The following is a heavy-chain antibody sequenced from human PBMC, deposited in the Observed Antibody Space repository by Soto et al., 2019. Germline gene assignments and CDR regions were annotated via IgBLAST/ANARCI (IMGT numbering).Heavy chain of an antibody. CDR2: IKQDGSEK. Sequence: PEGSLRRSCAASGFTFSSYWMSWVRQAPAKGLEWVANIKQDGSEKYYVDSVKGRFTISRDNAKNSLYLQMNSLRAEDTAVYYCARDLGVVRGVAHAFDIWGQGTMVTVSS. CDR3: ARDLGVVRGVAHAFDI. J-gene: IGHJ3*02. D-gene: IGHD3-10*01. V-gene: IGHV3-7*01. CDR1: GFTFSSYW.